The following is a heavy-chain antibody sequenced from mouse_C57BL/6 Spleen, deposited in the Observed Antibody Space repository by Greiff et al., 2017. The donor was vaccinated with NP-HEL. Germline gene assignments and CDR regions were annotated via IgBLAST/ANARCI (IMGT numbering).Heavy chain of an antibody. J-gene: IGHJ2*01. CDR3: ARQIYYGNYFDY. D-gene: IGHD2-1*01. Sequence: EVKLQESGGGLVKPGGSLKLSCAASGFTFSDYGMHWVRQAPEKGLEWVAYISSGSSTIYYADTVKGRFTISRDNAKNTLFLQMTSLRSEDTAMYYCARQIYYGNYFDYWGQGTTLTVSS. CDR1: GFTFSDYG. CDR2: ISSGSSTI. V-gene: IGHV5-17*01.